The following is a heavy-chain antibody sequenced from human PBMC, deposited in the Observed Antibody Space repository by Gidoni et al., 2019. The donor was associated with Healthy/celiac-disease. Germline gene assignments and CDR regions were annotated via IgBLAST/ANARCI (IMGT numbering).Heavy chain of an antibody. CDR2: ISYDGSNK. D-gene: IGHD1-1*01. Sequence: QVQLVDSGGGVVQPGRSLRLSCAASGFTFSSYAMLWDRQAPGKGLEWVSVISYDGSNKYYADSVKGRFTISRDNSKNTLYLQMNGLRAEDTAVYYCAREGGTTPPFYYGMDVWGKGTTVTVSS. V-gene: IGHV3-30-3*01. J-gene: IGHJ6*04. CDR3: AREGGTTPPFYYGMDV. CDR1: GFTFSSYA.